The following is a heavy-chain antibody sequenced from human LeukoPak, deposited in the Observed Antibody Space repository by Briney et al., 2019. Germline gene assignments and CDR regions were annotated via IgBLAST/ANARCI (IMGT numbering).Heavy chain of an antibody. CDR3: ARLARSDFDY. CDR1: GGSISSSSYY. J-gene: IGHJ4*02. D-gene: IGHD3-3*01. V-gene: IGHV4-39*01. Sequence: SETLSLTCTVSGGSISSSSYYWVWIRQPPGKGLEWIGSIYCSGSTYYNPSLRSRVTISVDTSKNRFSLNLSSVTAADTAVYYCARLARSDFDYWGQGTLVTVSS. CDR2: IYCSGST.